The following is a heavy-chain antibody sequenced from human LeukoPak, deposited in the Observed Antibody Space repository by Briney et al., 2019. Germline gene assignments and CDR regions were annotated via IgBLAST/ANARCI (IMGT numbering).Heavy chain of an antibody. D-gene: IGHD1-1*01. V-gene: IGHV3-33*01. CDR3: ARARWNGVYYFDY. J-gene: IGHJ4*02. Sequence: GRSLRLSCAASGFTFSSYGMLWVRQAPGKGLEWVAVIWYDGSNKYYADSVKGRFTISRDNSKNTLYLQMNSLRAEDTAVYYCARARWNGVYYFDYWGQGTLVTVSS. CDR1: GFTFSSYG. CDR2: IWYDGSNK.